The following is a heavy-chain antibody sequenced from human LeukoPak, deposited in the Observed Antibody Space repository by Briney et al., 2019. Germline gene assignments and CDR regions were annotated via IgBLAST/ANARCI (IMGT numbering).Heavy chain of an antibody. Sequence: ASVKVSCKASGYTFTSYGISWVRQAPGQGLEWMGWISAYHGNTNYAQKLQGRVTMTTDTSTSTAYMELKSLRSDDTAVYYCARGGYCSGGSCSVDYWGQGTLVTVSS. V-gene: IGHV1-18*01. J-gene: IGHJ4*02. CDR2: ISAYHGNT. CDR3: ARGGYCSGGSCSVDY. CDR1: GYTFTSYG. D-gene: IGHD2-15*01.